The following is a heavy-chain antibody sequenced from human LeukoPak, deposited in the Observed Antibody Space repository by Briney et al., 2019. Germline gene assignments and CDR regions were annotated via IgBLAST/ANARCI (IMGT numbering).Heavy chain of an antibody. V-gene: IGHV4-59*08. D-gene: IGHD5-18*01. CDR3: ASGPFPGYYYYYYYMDV. CDR1: GGSINSYY. CDR2: IYYSGRT. J-gene: IGHJ6*03. Sequence: PSETLSLTCTVSGGSINSYYWSWIRQPPGKGLEWIGYIYYSGRTNYDPSVKSRVTISVDTSNNQFSLKLSSVTAADTAVYYCASGPFPGYYYYYYYMDVWGKGTTVTVSS.